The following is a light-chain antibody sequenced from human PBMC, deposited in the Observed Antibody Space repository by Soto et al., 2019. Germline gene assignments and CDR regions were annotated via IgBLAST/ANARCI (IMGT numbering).Light chain of an antibody. J-gene: IGKJ5*01. CDR1: QSVSSN. CDR2: GAS. V-gene: IGKV3-15*01. CDR3: QHYNNWPPIT. Sequence: EIVMTQSPATLSVSPGERATLSCRVSQSVSSNLAWYQQKPGQAPSLLIYGASTRATGIPGRFSGSGSGTEFTLTISSLQSEDFAVYYCQHYNNWPPITFGQGTRLEIK.